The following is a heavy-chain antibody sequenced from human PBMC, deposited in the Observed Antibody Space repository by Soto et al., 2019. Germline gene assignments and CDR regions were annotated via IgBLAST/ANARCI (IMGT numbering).Heavy chain of an antibody. D-gene: IGHD6-19*01. J-gene: IGHJ4*02. V-gene: IGHV4-34*01. Sequence: QVQLQQWGAGLLKPSETLSLTCAVYGGSFSGYYWSWIRQPPGKGLEWIGEIKHSGSTNYNPSLKSRVTISVDTSKNQFSLKLSSVTAADTAVYYCARGRIAVAGHFDYWGQGTLVTVSS. CDR3: ARGRIAVAGHFDY. CDR2: IKHSGST. CDR1: GGSFSGYY.